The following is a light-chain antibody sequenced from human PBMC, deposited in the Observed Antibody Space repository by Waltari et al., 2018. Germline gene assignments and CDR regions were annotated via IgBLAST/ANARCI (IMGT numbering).Light chain of an antibody. J-gene: IGKJ2*01. CDR1: ESLLHTNGYYY. CDR3: MQGLQIPFT. V-gene: IGKV2-28*01. Sequence: EIVMTQPPLSPPVTPGEPATIPCRSSESLLHTNGYYYLDWYLQRPGQSPQLLIYFGSNRASGVADRFSGSASGTDFTLQVSRVEAEDVGVYFCMQGLQIPFTFGQGTKLQI. CDR2: FGS.